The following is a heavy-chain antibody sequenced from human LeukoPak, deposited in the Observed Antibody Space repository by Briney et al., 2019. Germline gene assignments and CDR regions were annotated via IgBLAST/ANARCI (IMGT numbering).Heavy chain of an antibody. CDR3: ARGARKYYFDY. J-gene: IGHJ4*02. CDR1: GGSFSGYY. Sequence: PSDTLSLTCAVYGGSFSGYYWSWIRQPPGKGLEWIGEINHSGSTNYNPSLKSRVTISVDTSKNQFSLKLSSVTAADTAVYYCARGARKYYFDYWGQGTLVTVLS. V-gene: IGHV4-34*01. CDR2: INHSGST.